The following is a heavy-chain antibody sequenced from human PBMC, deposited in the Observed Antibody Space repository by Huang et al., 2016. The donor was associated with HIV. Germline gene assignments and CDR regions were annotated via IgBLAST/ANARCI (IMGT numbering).Heavy chain of an antibody. CDR2: VSAYSGYT. J-gene: IGHJ4*02. V-gene: IGHV1-18*01. CDR3: ARVPSDHFSDY. CDR1: GYTFSIYG. Sequence: QIQLVPSGPEVQKPGASVKVSCKASGYTFSIYGISWVRQAPGQGPEWMGWVSAYSGYTNYSQKFQGRVTMTADTSASTAYMDLRSLTSDDTAVYYCARVPSDHFSDYWGQGTLVTVSS.